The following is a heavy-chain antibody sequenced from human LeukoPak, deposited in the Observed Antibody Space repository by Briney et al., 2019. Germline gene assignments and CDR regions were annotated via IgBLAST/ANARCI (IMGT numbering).Heavy chain of an antibody. CDR2: IKPDGSEK. Sequence: GGSLRLSRAASGFTFSSYSMNWVRQAPGKGLEWVANIKPDGSEKYYLDSVRGRFTISRDNAKNSLFLQMSSLRAEDTAVYYCVRENVYSRDYWGQGTLVTVSS. CDR1: GFTFSSYS. CDR3: VRENVYSRDY. J-gene: IGHJ4*02. V-gene: IGHV3-7*01. D-gene: IGHD5-12*01.